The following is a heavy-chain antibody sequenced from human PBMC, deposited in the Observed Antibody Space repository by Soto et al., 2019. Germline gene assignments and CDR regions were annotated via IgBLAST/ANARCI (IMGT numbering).Heavy chain of an antibody. CDR3: AGGDYYHSSGYYFYYYTMDV. Sequence: SETLSLTCRLSGGSISSSSYYWGWIRQPPGKGLEWIGNVYYGGSTYYNPSLKSRVTISVETSKSQFSLKLSSVTAADTAVYYCAGGDYYHSSGYYFYYYTMDVWGQGTTVTVSS. CDR1: GGSISSSSYY. D-gene: IGHD3-22*01. V-gene: IGHV4-39*01. J-gene: IGHJ6*02. CDR2: VYYGGST.